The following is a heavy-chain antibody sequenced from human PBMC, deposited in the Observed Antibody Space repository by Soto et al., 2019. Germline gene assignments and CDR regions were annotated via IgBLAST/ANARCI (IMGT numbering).Heavy chain of an antibody. Sequence: GASVKVSCKVSGYTLTELSMHWVRQAPGKGLEWMGGFDPEDGNTNYAQKFQERVTITRDMSTSTAYMELSSLRSEDTAVYYCAGVGATTPPDYWGQGTLVTVSS. J-gene: IGHJ4*02. CDR1: GYTLTELS. D-gene: IGHD1-26*01. CDR3: AGVGATTPPDY. CDR2: FDPEDGNT. V-gene: IGHV1-24*01.